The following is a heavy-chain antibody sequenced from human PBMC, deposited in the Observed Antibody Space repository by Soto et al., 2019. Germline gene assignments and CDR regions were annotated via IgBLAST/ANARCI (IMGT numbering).Heavy chain of an antibody. CDR1: GYTFTAYA. Sequence: QVQLVQSGAEVKKPGASVKVSCKASGYTFTAYAFNWVRQAPGQGLEWMGWISAYSGNTKYAQKFQGRVTMTIDTSTSTAYLELRSLISDATAVYYCARDQTVLDYWGHGNLVTVSS. CDR3: ARDQTVLDY. J-gene: IGHJ4*01. V-gene: IGHV1-18*01. D-gene: IGHD1-1*01. CDR2: ISAYSGNT.